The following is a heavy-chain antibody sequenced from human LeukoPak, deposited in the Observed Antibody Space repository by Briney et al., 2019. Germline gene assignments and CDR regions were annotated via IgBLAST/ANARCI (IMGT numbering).Heavy chain of an antibody. CDR3: ACERVVVAAPYYYGMDV. J-gene: IGHJ6*02. CDR2: INTNTGNP. V-gene: IGHV7-4-1*02. CDR1: GYTFTSYA. D-gene: IGHD2-15*01. Sequence: GASVKVSCKASGYTFTSYAMNWVRQAPGQGLEWMGWINTNTGNPTYAQGFTGRFVFSLDTSVSTAYLQISSLKAEDTAVYYCACERVVVAAPYYYGMDVWGQGTTVTVSS.